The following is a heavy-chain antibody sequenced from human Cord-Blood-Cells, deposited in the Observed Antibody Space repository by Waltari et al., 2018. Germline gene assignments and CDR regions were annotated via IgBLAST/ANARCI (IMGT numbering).Heavy chain of an antibody. J-gene: IGHJ4*02. Sequence: QITLKESGPTLVKPTQTLTLTCTFSGFSLSTSGVGLGWIRQPPGKALEWLALIYWNDDKRYSPSLKSRLTITKDTSKNQVVLTMTNMDPVDTATYYCAHSLSGYDSCDYWGQGTLVTVSS. V-gene: IGHV2-5*01. D-gene: IGHD5-12*01. CDR1: GFSLSTSGVG. CDR2: IYWNDDK. CDR3: AHSLSGYDSCDY.